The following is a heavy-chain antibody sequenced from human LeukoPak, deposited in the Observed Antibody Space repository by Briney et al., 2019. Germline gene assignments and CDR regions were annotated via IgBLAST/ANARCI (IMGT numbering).Heavy chain of an antibody. J-gene: IGHJ4*02. CDR1: GYTFTNYY. Sequence: ASVKVSCKASGYTFTNYYIHWVRQAPGQGLEWMGIINANGGTTGYAQKFRGRVTVTRDTSTSTVYMELSSLRSEDTAVYYCARDIIQGAKRGDMGDWGQGTLVTVSS. CDR2: INANGGTT. V-gene: IGHV1-46*01. D-gene: IGHD3-3*01. CDR3: ARDIIQGAKRGDMGD.